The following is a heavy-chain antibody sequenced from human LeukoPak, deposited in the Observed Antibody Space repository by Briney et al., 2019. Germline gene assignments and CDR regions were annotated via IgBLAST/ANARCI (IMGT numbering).Heavy chain of an antibody. Sequence: SVKVSCKASGGTFSSYAISWVRQAPGRGLEWMGGIIPIFGTANYAQKFQGRVTITTDESTSTAYMELSSLRSDDTAVYYCARDQFSITNNYNWFDPWGQGTLVTVSS. J-gene: IGHJ5*02. CDR2: IIPIFGTA. D-gene: IGHD2/OR15-2a*01. CDR3: ARDQFSITNNYNWFDP. V-gene: IGHV1-69*05. CDR1: GGTFSSYA.